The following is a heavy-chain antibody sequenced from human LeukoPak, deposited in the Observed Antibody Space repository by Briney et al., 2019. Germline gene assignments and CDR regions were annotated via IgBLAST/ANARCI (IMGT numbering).Heavy chain of an antibody. V-gene: IGHV3-23*01. Sequence: GGSLRLSCAASGFTFNNFAMSWVRPTPEKGLKRVSAICGSDGRTFYADSVKGRFTISRDNAKNSLYLQMNSLRAEDTAVYYCARDYYDSSGYHTLDYWGQGTLVTVSS. D-gene: IGHD3-22*01. CDR1: GFTFNNFA. CDR3: ARDYYDSSGYHTLDY. CDR2: ICGSDGRT. J-gene: IGHJ4*02.